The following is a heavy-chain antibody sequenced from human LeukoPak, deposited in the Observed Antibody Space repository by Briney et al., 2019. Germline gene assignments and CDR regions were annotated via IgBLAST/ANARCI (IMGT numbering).Heavy chain of an antibody. CDR3: ARDGPLEWELLRTLDY. D-gene: IGHD1-26*01. CDR1: GYTFTSYY. CDR2: INPSGGST. J-gene: IGHJ4*02. V-gene: IGHV1-46*01. Sequence: ASVKVSCTASGYTFTSYYMHWVRQAPGQGLEWMGIINPSGGSTSYAQKFQGRVTMTRDTSTSTVYMELSSLRSEDTAVYYCARDGPLEWELLRTLDYWGQGTLVTASS.